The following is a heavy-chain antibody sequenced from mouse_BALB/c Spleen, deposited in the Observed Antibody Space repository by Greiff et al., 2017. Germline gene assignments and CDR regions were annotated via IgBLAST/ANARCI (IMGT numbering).Heavy chain of an antibody. V-gene: IGHV1S29*02. CDR3: ARDYYGSHYAMDY. CDR2: IYPYNGGT. D-gene: IGHD1-1*01. Sequence: VQLKQSGPELVKPGASVKISCKASGYTFTDYNMHWVKQSHGKSLEWIGYIYPYNGGTGYNQKFKSKATLTVDNSSSTAYMELRSLTSEDSAVYYCARDYYGSHYAMDYWGQGTSVTVSS. CDR1: GYTFTDYN. J-gene: IGHJ4*01.